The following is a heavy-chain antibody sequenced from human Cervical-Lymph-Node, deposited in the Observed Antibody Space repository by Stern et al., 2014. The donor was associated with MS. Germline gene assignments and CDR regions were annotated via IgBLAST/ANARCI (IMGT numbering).Heavy chain of an antibody. CDR2: IHRSGSS. CDR3: ARHNMVRGRWFDP. V-gene: IGHV4-31*03. Sequence: VQLVESGPGLVKPSQTLSLTCTVSGGSISSGGYYWSWIRQHPGKGLDLIGYIHRSGSSYYNPALKSRLTISVDTSRNQISLKLYSVTAADTAVYHCARHNMVRGRWFDPWGQGTLVTVSS. CDR1: GGSISSGGYY. D-gene: IGHD3-10*01. J-gene: IGHJ5*02.